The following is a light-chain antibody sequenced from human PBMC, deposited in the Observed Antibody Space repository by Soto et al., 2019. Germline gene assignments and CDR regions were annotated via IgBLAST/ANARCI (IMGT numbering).Light chain of an antibody. V-gene: IGKV3-20*01. CDR1: QTISSSF. Sequence: EIVLTQSPGTLSLSPGERATLSCRASQTISSSFLAWYQQKPVQAPRILIYRASRRAPGIPDRFSGSGSWTDFTLTSSRLEPEDFAVYYCHQFGSSPLDTFGPGTKVEIK. CDR2: RAS. CDR3: HQFGSSPLDT. J-gene: IGKJ3*01.